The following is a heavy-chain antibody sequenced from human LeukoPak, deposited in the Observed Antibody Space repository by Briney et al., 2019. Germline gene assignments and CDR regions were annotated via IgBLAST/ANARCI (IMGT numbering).Heavy chain of an antibody. D-gene: IGHD3-22*01. CDR3: AKDGGGYYPSYYYYMDV. CDR1: GFTFSSYG. Sequence: GGSLRLSCAASGFTFSSYGMHWVREARGKGLGWVAFIRYDGSNKYYADSVKGRVTISRDNSKNTLYPQMNSLRAEDTAVYYCAKDGGGYYPSYYYYMDVWGKGTTVTISS. V-gene: IGHV3-30*02. J-gene: IGHJ6*03. CDR2: IRYDGSNK.